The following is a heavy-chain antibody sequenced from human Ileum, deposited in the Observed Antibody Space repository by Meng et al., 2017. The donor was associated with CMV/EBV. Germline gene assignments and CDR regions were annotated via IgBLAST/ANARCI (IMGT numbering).Heavy chain of an antibody. J-gene: IGHJ4*02. CDR2: IYVSVST. V-gene: IGHV4-4*07. Sequence: QGPRPGWVKPSEPLSLTCSVAGGSVSSYYWGWIRQPAGKGLEWIGRIYVSVSTDYNPSLKSRATMSVDTSKKQFSLRLTSVTAADTAVYFCAREVDVDGAVPQKGGYYYDYWGQGILVTVSS. CDR1: GGSVSSYY. CDR3: AREVDVDGAVPQKGGYYYDY. D-gene: IGHD3-3*01.